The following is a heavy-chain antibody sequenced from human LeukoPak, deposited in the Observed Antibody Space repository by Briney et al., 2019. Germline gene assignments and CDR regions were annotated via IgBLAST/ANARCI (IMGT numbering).Heavy chain of an antibody. D-gene: IGHD6-19*01. CDR3: ARDLRGIRLSAVAQRRSAFDF. CDR1: GFTFSSYA. V-gene: IGHV3-23*01. CDR2: ISGSGGST. J-gene: IGHJ3*01. Sequence: PGGSLRLSCAASGFTFSSYAMSWVRQAPGKGLEWVSAISGSGGSTYYADSVKGRFTISRDNSKNTLYLQMNSLRAEDTAVYYCARDLRGIRLSAVAQRRSAFDFWGQGTMVTVSS.